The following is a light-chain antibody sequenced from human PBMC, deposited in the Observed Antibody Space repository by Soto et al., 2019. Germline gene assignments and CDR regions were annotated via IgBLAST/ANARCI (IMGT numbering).Light chain of an antibody. CDR3: QQSYSTPLT. Sequence: DIQMTQSPSSLSASVGDRVTITCRASETITYYLNWYQQKPGKAPKLLIHGASSLQSGVPSRFSGSGSGTDFTLTITSLQLEDFATYYCQQSYSTPLTFGGGTKVDIK. J-gene: IGKJ4*01. CDR1: ETITYY. CDR2: GAS. V-gene: IGKV1-39*01.